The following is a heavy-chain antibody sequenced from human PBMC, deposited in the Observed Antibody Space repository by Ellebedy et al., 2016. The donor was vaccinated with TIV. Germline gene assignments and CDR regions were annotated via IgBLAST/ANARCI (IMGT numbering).Heavy chain of an antibody. Sequence: GESLKISCAASGFTFSSYWMSWVRQAPGKGLEWVANIKQDGSEKYYADSVKGRFTISRDNAKNSLYLQMNSLRAEDMAVFYCARTIATTDEYLVWLDYYYSYVMDVWGQGTTVTVSS. CDR2: IKQDGSEK. V-gene: IGHV3-7*01. CDR3: ARTIATTDEYLVWLDYYYSYVMDV. J-gene: IGHJ6*02. CDR1: GFTFSSYW. D-gene: IGHD6-13*01.